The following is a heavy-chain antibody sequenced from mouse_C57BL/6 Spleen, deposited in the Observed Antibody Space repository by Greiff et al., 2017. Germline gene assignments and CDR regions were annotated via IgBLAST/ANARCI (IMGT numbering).Heavy chain of an antibody. J-gene: IGHJ2*01. CDR1: GYTFTGYW. CDR3: ARSRTVVAYYFDY. Sequence: QVQLQQSGAELMKPGASVKLSCKATGYTFTGYWIEWVKQRPGHGLEWIGELLPGSGSTNYTEKFKGKATFTADTSSNTAYMQLSSLTTEDTAIYYGARSRTVVAYYFDYWGQGTTLTVSS. CDR2: LLPGSGST. D-gene: IGHD1-1*01. V-gene: IGHV1-9*01.